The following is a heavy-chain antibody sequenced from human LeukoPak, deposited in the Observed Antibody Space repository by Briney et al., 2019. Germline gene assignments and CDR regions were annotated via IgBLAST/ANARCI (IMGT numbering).Heavy chain of an antibody. V-gene: IGHV1-2*02. CDR2: INPKSGGT. CDR1: GYTFTDYY. CDR3: ARAQDYYGSGSYYKRGSVDY. J-gene: IGHJ4*02. Sequence: GASVKVSCKASGYTFTDYYMHWVRQAPGQGLEWMGWINPKSGGTNYAQKFQGRVTMTRDTSISTAYMELSRLRSDDTAVYYCARAQDYYGSGSYYKRGSVDYWGQGTLVTVSS. D-gene: IGHD3-10*01.